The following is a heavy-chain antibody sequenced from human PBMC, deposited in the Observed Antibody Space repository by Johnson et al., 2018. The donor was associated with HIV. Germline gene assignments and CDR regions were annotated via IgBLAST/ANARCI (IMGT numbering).Heavy chain of an antibody. Sequence: VQLVESGGGVVRPGGSLRLSCAAFGFIFDDYGLNWVRQGPEKGLEWVSGVNWHGGSSGYADSVKGRFTIFRDNSENTLYLQMNRLRAEDTAVYFCAKDRTNWGYDAFDVWGQGTTVTVSS. CDR2: VNWHGGSS. V-gene: IGHV3-20*04. D-gene: IGHD7-27*01. CDR3: AKDRTNWGYDAFDV. J-gene: IGHJ3*01. CDR1: GFIFDDYG.